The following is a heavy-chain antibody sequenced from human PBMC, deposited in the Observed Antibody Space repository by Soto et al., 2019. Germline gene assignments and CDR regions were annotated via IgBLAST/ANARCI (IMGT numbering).Heavy chain of an antibody. CDR1: GGSISSYY. Sequence: SETLSLTCTVSGGSISSYYWSWIRQPPGKGLEWIGYIYYSGSTNYNPSLKSRVTISVDTSKNQFSLKLSSVTAADTAVYYCARTPGEEYGSGSYYFDYWGQGTLVTVSS. V-gene: IGHV4-59*01. CDR3: ARTPGEEYGSGSYYFDY. CDR2: IYYSGST. J-gene: IGHJ4*02. D-gene: IGHD3-10*01.